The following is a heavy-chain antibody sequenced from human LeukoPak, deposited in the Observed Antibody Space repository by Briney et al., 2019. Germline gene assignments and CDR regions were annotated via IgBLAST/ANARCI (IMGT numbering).Heavy chain of an antibody. J-gene: IGHJ5*02. D-gene: IGHD2-2*01. CDR1: GLSLNTSGVG. CDR3: AHDPMP. CDR2: IYWNDDK. V-gene: IGHV2-5*01. Sequence: ESGPTLVIPTQTFTLTRTFSGLSLNTSGVGVGWIRQPPEKALEWLALIYWNDDKRYSPSLMSRLTITKDTSKNQVVLTMTNMDPVDTATYCCAHDPMPWGQGTRVTVSS.